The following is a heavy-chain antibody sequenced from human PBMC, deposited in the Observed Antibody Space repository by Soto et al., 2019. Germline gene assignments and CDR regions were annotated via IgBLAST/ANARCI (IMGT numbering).Heavy chain of an antibody. V-gene: IGHV3-30*03. CDR2: ISYDGSNK. Sequence: HSGGSLRLSCAASGFTFSSYGMHWVRQAPGKGLEWVAVISYDGSNKYYADSVKGRFTISRDNSKNTLYLQMNSLRAEDTAVYYCARDATDIVVVPAASSAFDIWGQGTMVTVSS. CDR1: GFTFSSYG. CDR3: ARDATDIVVVPAASSAFDI. D-gene: IGHD2-2*01. J-gene: IGHJ3*02.